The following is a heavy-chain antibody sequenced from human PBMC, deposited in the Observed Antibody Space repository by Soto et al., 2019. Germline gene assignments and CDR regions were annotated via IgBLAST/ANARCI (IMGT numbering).Heavy chain of an antibody. J-gene: IGHJ4*02. CDR3: ARVQGGILTGYYPDY. V-gene: IGHV4-59*01. CDR1: GGSISSYY. Sequence: SETLSLTCTVSGGSISSYYWSWIRQPPGKGLEWIGYIYYSGSTNYNPSLKSRVTISVDTSKNQSSLKLSSVTAADTAVYYCARVQGGILTGYYPDYWGQGTLVTVSS. D-gene: IGHD3-9*01. CDR2: IYYSGST.